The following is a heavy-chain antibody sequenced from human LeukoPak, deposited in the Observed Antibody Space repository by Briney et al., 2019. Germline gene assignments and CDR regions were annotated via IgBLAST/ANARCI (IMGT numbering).Heavy chain of an antibody. J-gene: IGHJ2*01. CDR2: IYYSGNT. D-gene: IGHD3-16*01. V-gene: IGHV4-59*01. Sequence: MTSETLSLTCTVSGGSISSYYWSWIRQPPGKGLEWIGYIYYSGNTNYNPSLKSRVTISVDRSKNQFSLKLSSVTAADTAIYYCAKGDPTFLFWYFDLWGRGTLVTVSS. CDR1: GGSISSYY. CDR3: AKGDPTFLFWYFDL.